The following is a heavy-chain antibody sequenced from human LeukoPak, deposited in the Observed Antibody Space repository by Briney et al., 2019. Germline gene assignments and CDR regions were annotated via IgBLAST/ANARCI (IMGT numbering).Heavy chain of an antibody. D-gene: IGHD4-23*01. J-gene: IGHJ3*02. CDR2: IIPIFGTS. CDR1: GGTFSSYA. Sequence: SVKVSCKASGGTFSSYAINWVRQAPGQGLEWMGGIIPIFGTSNYAHKFQGRVTITRNTSISTAYMELSSLRSEDTAVYYCARRLGLRWDLQAFDIWGQGTMVTVSS. CDR3: ARRLGLRWDLQAFDI. V-gene: IGHV1-69*05.